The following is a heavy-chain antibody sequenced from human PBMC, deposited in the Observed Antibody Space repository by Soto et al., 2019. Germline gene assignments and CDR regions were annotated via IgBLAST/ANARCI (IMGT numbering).Heavy chain of an antibody. CDR2: ISNDGSST. V-gene: IGHV3-74*01. CDR1: GFTFSSYW. J-gene: IGHJ1*01. CDR3: ARFPNKSPQQ. Sequence: EVQLVESGGGLVQPGGSLRLSCVASGFTFSSYWMHWVRQAPGKGLVWVSSISNDGSSTSYADPVKGRFTISRDNANHTLYLQMNSLRAEDTAVYYCARFPNKSPQQWGQGTLGIVSP.